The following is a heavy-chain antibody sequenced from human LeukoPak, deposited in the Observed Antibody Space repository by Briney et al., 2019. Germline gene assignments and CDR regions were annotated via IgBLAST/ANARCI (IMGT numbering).Heavy chain of an antibody. CDR3: ARVSSWYNWFDP. CDR2: IYTSGST. V-gene: IGHV4-4*07. J-gene: IGHJ5*02. CDR1: GGSISSYY. Sequence: SETLSLTCTVSGGSISSYYGSWIRHPAGKGLEWIGRIYTSGSTNYNPSLKSRVTMSVDTSKNQFSLKLSSVTAADTAVYYCARVSSWYNWFDPWGQGTLVTVSS. D-gene: IGHD6-13*01.